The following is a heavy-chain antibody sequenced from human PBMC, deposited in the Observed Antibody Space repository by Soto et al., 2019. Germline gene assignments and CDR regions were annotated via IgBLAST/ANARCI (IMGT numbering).Heavy chain of an antibody. V-gene: IGHV1-18*01. CDR3: TRYPYVKDAFDL. J-gene: IGHJ3*01. Sequence: QVQLVQSGAEVKKPGASVKVSCKASGFAFSEYGFSWVRQAPGHGLEWMAWVSVYNGDINYAQRFQGRVTMTTDTSTDTVYMERRSLRSDDTAVYYWTRYPYVKDAFDLWGQGTMVRVSS. CDR1: GFAFSEYG. D-gene: IGHD1-1*01. CDR2: VSVYNGDI.